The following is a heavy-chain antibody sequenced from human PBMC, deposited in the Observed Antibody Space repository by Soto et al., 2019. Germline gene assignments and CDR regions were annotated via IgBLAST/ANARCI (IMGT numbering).Heavy chain of an antibody. CDR1: GYTFTSYY. CDR2: INPSGGST. CDR3: ARPWYGSSWPLFDY. D-gene: IGHD6-13*01. V-gene: IGHV1-46*03. Sequence: QVQLVQSGAEVKKPGASVKVSCKASGYTFTSYYMHWVRQAPGQGLEGMGIINPSGGSTSYAQKLHGRVTMASDTYTSTVYMELSSLRSEETAVYDCARPWYGSSWPLFDYWGQGTLVTVSS. J-gene: IGHJ4*02.